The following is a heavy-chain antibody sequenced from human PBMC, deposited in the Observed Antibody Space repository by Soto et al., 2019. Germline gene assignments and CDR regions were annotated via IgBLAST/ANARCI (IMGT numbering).Heavy chain of an antibody. Sequence: QVQLQESGPGLVKPSVTLSLTCTVSVSGGSVSTGVHYWSWIRQPPGKGLEWIGYIYYSGSTNYNPLPKSPSTLTVDTSKNQFSLKLTSVTAADTAVYYCARGYYTSWYWFDRWGRGTLVTVSS. CDR2: IYYSGST. D-gene: IGHD6-13*01. CDR1: GGSVSTGVHY. V-gene: IGHV4-61*08. J-gene: IGHJ2*01. CDR3: ARGYYTSWYWFDR.